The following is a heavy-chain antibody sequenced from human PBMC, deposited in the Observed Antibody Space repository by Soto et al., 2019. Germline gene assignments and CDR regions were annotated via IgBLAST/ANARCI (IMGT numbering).Heavy chain of an antibody. CDR3: ARGEGLGAWYSSGWYRSHYYYGMDV. CDR2: IWYDGSNK. D-gene: IGHD6-19*01. J-gene: IGHJ6*02. Sequence: PGGSLRLSCAASGFTFSSYGMHWVRQAPGKGLEWVAVIWYDGSNKYYADSVKGRFTISRDNSKNTLYLQMNSLRAEDTAVYYCARGEGLGAWYSSGWYRSHYYYGMDVWGQGTTVTVSS. V-gene: IGHV3-33*01. CDR1: GFTFSSYG.